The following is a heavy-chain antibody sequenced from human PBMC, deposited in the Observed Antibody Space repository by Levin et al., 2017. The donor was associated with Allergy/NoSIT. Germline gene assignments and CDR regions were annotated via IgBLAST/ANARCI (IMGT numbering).Heavy chain of an antibody. CDR3: ARDPYDIRGFGGYGAFDV. Sequence: GGSLRLSCAASGFTLSRFWTTWVRQAPGKGLEWVTNINEDGSEKQYVASVKGRFTISRDYANNSVYLQMSSLRDDDTAIYYCARDPYDIRGFGGYGAFDVWGQGTMVTVSS. J-gene: IGHJ3*01. D-gene: IGHD3-22*01. CDR2: INEDGSEK. V-gene: IGHV3-7*01. CDR1: GFTLSRFW.